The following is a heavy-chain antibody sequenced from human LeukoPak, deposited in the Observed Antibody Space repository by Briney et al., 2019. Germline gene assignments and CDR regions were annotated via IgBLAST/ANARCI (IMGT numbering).Heavy chain of an antibody. CDR2: ISYDGSNK. Sequence: PGGSLRLSCAASGFTFSSYGMHWVRQAPGKGLEWVAVISYDGSNKYYADSVKGRFTISRDNSKNTLYLRMNSLRAEDTAVYYCAKDQIVVVVAATPYYYYGMDVWGQGTTVTVSS. D-gene: IGHD2-15*01. CDR3: AKDQIVVVVAATPYYYYGMDV. CDR1: GFTFSSYG. J-gene: IGHJ6*02. V-gene: IGHV3-30*18.